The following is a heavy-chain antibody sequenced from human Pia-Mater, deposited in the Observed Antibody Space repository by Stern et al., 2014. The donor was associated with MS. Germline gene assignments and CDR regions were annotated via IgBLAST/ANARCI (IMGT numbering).Heavy chain of an antibody. D-gene: IGHD2-8*01. Sequence: QVQLVQSGSELKKPGASVKVSCKASGYNFRNYAMNWVRQAPGQGLEWMGWINTNTGKPLYAQGFTVRFVFSLDTSVSTAYLQISSLKTEDTAVYYCASRGAGEFGVSPTGSWGQGTLVTVSS. J-gene: IGHJ5*02. V-gene: IGHV7-4-1*02. CDR3: ASRGAGEFGVSPTGS. CDR2: INTNTGKP. CDR1: GYNFRNYA.